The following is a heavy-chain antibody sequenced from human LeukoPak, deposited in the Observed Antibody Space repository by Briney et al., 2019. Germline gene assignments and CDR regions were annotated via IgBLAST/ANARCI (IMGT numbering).Heavy chain of an antibody. CDR2: INPNSGGT. CDR1: GYTFTGYY. J-gene: IGHJ4*02. D-gene: IGHD3-3*01. V-gene: IGHV1-2*02. Sequence: GASVKVSCKASGYTFTGYYMHWVRQAPGQGLEWMGWINPNSGGTNYAQKFQGRVTMTRDTSISTAYMELSRLGSDDTAVYYCARDVRDYDFWSGFDYWGQGTLVTVSS. CDR3: ARDVRDYDFWSGFDY.